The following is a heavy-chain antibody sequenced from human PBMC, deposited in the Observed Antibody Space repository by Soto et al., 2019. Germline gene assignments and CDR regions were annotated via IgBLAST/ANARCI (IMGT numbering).Heavy chain of an antibody. CDR3: AIGSYYGILTGYYQYYYYGMDV. CDR2: INPNSGGT. V-gene: IGHV1-2*02. Sequence: ASVKVSCKASGYTFTGYYMHWVRQAPGQGLEWMGWINPNSGGTNYAQKFQGRVTMTRVTSISTAYMELSRLRSDDTAVYYCAIGSYYGILTGYYQYYYYGMDVWGQGTTVTVSS. CDR1: GYTFTGYY. D-gene: IGHD3-9*01. J-gene: IGHJ6*02.